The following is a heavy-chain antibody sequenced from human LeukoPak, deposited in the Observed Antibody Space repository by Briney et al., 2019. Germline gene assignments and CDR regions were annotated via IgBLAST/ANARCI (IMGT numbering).Heavy chain of an antibody. J-gene: IGHJ5*02. D-gene: IGHD2-15*01. CDR3: ARDCSGGSCYLGYNWFDP. CDR1: GDSISSYY. CDR2: IYTSGST. V-gene: IGHV4-4*07. Sequence: SETLSLTCTVSGDSISSYYWSWIRQPAGKGLEWIGRIYTSGSTNYNPSLKSRVTMSVDTSKTQFSLKLSSVTAADTAVYYCARDCSGGSCYLGYNWFDPWGQGTLVTVSS.